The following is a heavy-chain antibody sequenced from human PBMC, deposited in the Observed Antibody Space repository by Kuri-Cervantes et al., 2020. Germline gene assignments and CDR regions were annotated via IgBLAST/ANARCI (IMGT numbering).Heavy chain of an antibody. Sequence: LRLSCTVSGGSISSSSYYWGWIRQPPGKGLEWIGSIYYSGNTYYNPSLKSRVTISVDTSKNQFSLKLSSVTAADTAVYYCARKLIVGSRDCDYWGQGTLVTVSS. CDR1: GGSISSSSYY. J-gene: IGHJ4*02. V-gene: IGHV4-39*01. CDR2: IYYSGNT. D-gene: IGHD1-26*01. CDR3: ARKLIVGSRDCDY.